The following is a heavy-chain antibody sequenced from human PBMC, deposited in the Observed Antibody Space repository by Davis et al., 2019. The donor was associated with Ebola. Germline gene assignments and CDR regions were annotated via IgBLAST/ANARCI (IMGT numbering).Heavy chain of an antibody. J-gene: IGHJ6*02. V-gene: IGHV4-30-4*01. Sequence: SETLSLTCNVSGGSINRGDYYWSWIRQSPGKGLEWIGYIYYTGRAYYNPSLESRLTISIDTSKNQFSLKVTSVTVADTAVYYCAGVGATDGGMDVWGQGTTVTVSS. D-gene: IGHD1-26*01. CDR3: AGVGATDGGMDV. CDR1: GGSINRGDYY. CDR2: IYYTGRA.